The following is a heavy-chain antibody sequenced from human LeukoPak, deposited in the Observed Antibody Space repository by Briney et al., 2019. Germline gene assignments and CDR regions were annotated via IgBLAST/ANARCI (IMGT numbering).Heavy chain of an antibody. CDR2: FDPEDGET. J-gene: IGHJ6*02. D-gene: IGHD1-1*01. CDR1: GYTLTELS. Sequence: ASVKVSCKVSGYTLTELSMHWVRQAPGKGLEWMGGFDPEDGETIYAQKFQGRVTMTEDTSTDTAYMELSSLRSEDTAVYYCATDVPSAPAVVRGNGYYYGMDVWGQGTTVTVSS. V-gene: IGHV1-24*01. CDR3: ATDVPSAPAVVRGNGYYYGMDV.